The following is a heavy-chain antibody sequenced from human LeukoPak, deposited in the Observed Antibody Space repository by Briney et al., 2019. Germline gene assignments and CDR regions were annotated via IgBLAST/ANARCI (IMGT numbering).Heavy chain of an antibody. CDR1: GLSCDA. D-gene: IGHD6-25*01. V-gene: IGHV3-23*01. CDR3: ARKGIGSSRYQNMDV. CDR2: ISIDGGRT. Sequence: RGGALGLACGASGLSCDAMKWVGQAAGMGPEWVSTISIDGGRTYYADSVKGRFTVSRDTSKNTLYLQMNSLRAEDTAVYYCARKGIGSSRYQNMDVWGKGTTVTVSS. J-gene: IGHJ6*03.